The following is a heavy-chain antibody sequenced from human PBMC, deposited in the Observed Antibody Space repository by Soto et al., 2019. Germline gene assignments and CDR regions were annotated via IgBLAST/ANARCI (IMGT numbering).Heavy chain of an antibody. V-gene: IGHV1-18*01. Sequence: ASGKVSCKASGYTFTSYGISWVRQAPGQGLEWMGWISAYNGNTNYAQKLQGRVTMTTDTSTSTAYMELRSLRSDDTAVYYCARVRRAAATPLVNWFDPWGQGTLVTVSS. CDR2: ISAYNGNT. CDR3: ARVRRAAATPLVNWFDP. CDR1: GYTFTSYG. J-gene: IGHJ5*02. D-gene: IGHD2-15*01.